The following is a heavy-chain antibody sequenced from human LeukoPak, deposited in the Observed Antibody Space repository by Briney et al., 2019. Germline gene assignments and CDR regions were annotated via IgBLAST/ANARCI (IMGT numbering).Heavy chain of an antibody. D-gene: IGHD6-13*01. Sequence: SETLSLTCTVSGGSISSYFWTWIRQPPGKGLEWIGYIYYSGSTRYNPSLMSRVTISMDSSKTHFSLKLGSVTAADTAVYYCATIAAAGTSWGQGTLVTVSS. V-gene: IGHV4-59*01. J-gene: IGHJ4*02. CDR1: GGSISSYF. CDR3: ATIAAAGTS. CDR2: IYYSGST.